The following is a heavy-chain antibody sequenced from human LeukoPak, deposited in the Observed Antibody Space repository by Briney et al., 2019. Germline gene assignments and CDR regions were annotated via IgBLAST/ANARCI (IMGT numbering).Heavy chain of an antibody. Sequence: SETLSLTCTVSGGSTSSYYWSWLRQPPGNILEWIGYIDYSGSTNYNPSLKSRVTISVDTSRDQFSLKLSSVAAEDTAVYYCARDQTYYVSSGYYYVTYFQHWGQGILVTVSS. CDR3: ARDQTYYVSSGYYYVTYFQH. CDR1: GGSTSSYY. D-gene: IGHD3-22*01. J-gene: IGHJ1*01. V-gene: IGHV4-59*01. CDR2: IDYSGST.